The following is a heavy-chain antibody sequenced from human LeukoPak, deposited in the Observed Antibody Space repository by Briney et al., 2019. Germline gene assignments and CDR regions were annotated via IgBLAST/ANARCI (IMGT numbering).Heavy chain of an antibody. J-gene: IGHJ4*02. Sequence: PSETLSLTCTVSGGSISSSSYYWGWIRQPPGKGLECIGSIYYSGSTYYNPSLKSRVTISVDTSKNQFSLKLSSVTAADTAVYYCARVSYDTVLWGQGTLVTVSS. CDR1: GGSISSSSYY. V-gene: IGHV4-39*07. CDR2: IYYSGST. CDR3: ARVSYDTVL. D-gene: IGHD3-22*01.